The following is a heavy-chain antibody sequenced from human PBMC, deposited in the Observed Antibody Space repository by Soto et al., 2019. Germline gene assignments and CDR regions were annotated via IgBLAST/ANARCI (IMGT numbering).Heavy chain of an antibody. V-gene: IGHV4-34*01. Sequence: PSETLCLTCAVYGGSFSGYDGSWIRQPPGKGLEWIGYIYHSGSTNYNPSLKSRVTISVDTSKNQFSLKLSSVTAADTAVYYCARHSGYSGYDNDYWGQGTLVTVSS. D-gene: IGHD5-12*01. CDR3: ARHSGYSGYDNDY. J-gene: IGHJ4*02. CDR2: IYHSGST. CDR1: GGSFSGYD.